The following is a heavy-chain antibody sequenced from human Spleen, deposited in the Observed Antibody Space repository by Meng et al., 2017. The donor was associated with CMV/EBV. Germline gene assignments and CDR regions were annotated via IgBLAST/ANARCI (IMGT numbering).Heavy chain of an antibody. V-gene: IGHV1-46*01. D-gene: IGHD3-22*01. J-gene: IGHJ5*02. CDR2: INPSGGST. CDR3: ARDYVRHYYDSSGYSAQSWFDP. Sequence: YYMHWRQQAPGQRVEWMGIINPSGGSTSYAQKFQGRVTMTRDTSTSTVYMELSRLRSEDTAVYYCARDYVRHYYDSSGYSAQSWFDPWGQGTLVTVSS. CDR1: YY.